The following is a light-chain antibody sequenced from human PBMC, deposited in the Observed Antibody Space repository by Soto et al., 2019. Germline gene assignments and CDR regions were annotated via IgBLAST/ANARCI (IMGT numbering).Light chain of an antibody. J-gene: IGKJ1*01. CDR3: QQYGNSPWT. CDR1: QSVRSSY. V-gene: IGKV3D-20*01. CDR2: DAS. Sequence: EIVLTQSPASLSLSPGERATLSCGTSQSVRSSYLAWYQQKPGLAPRLLIYDASSRATGIPDRFSGRGSGTDFTLTISRLEPEDFVVYYCQQYGNSPWTFGQGTKVEIK.